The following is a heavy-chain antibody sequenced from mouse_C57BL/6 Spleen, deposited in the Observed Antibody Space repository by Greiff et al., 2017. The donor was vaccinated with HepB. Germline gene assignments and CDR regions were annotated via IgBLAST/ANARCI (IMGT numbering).Heavy chain of an antibody. D-gene: IGHD2-4*01. CDR3: ARGDYDCAMDY. CDR1: GYTFTSYW. V-gene: IGHV1-69*01. CDR2: IDPSDSYT. Sequence: VKLQQPGAELVMPGASVKLSCKASGYTFTSYWMHWVKQRPGQGLEWIGEIDPSDSYTNYNQKFKGKSTLTVDKSSSTAYMQLSSLTSEDSAVYYCARGDYDCAMDYWGQGTSVTVSS. J-gene: IGHJ4*01.